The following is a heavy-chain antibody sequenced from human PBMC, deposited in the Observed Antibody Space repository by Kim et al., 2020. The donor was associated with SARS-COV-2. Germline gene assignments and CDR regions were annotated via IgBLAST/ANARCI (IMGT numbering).Heavy chain of an antibody. Sequence: GGSLRLSCAASGFTFSSYGMHWVRQAPGKGLEWVAVMWYDGSKKYYADSVKGRFTISRDNSKNTLYLQMNSLRAEDTALYYCARDYYGGDSHHVLEYRGQGTLVTVSS. CDR2: MWYDGSKK. CDR3: ARDYYGGDSHHVLEY. J-gene: IGHJ4*02. D-gene: IGHD2-21*02. V-gene: IGHV3-33*01. CDR1: GFTFSSYG.